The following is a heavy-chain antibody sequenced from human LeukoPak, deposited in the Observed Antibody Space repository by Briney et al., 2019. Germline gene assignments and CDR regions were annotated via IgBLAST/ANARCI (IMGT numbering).Heavy chain of an antibody. CDR3: ARHGDGGPAEYFRH. Sequence: PSETLSLTCTVSGGSISSGIYYWAWLRQPPGKGLEWIGSIYYRGNTYYNTSLKSRVTLSVDTSKNQFSLNLSSVTAADTAVYYCARHGDGGPAEYFRHWGQGTLVTVSS. V-gene: IGHV4-39*01. J-gene: IGHJ1*01. CDR2: IYYRGNT. D-gene: IGHD4-23*01. CDR1: GGSISSGIYY.